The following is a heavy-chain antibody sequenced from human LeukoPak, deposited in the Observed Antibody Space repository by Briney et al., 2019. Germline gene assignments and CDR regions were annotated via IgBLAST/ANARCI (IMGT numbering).Heavy chain of an antibody. D-gene: IGHD3-22*01. V-gene: IGHV4-30-2*01. Sequence: SETLSLTCAVSGGSISSGGYSWSWIRQPPGKGLEWVGYIYHSGSTYYNPSLKSRVTISVDRSKNQFSLKLSSVTAADTAVYYCARAPYYYDSSGYCDYWGQGTLVTVSS. CDR2: IYHSGST. CDR3: ARAPYYYDSSGYCDY. J-gene: IGHJ4*02. CDR1: GGSISSGGYS.